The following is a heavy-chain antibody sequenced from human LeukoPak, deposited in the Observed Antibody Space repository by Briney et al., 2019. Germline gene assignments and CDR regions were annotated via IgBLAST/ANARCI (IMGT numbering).Heavy chain of an antibody. CDR1: GFTFSSYG. CDR3: ARGGVRGVYFDY. V-gene: IGHV3-30*03. CDR2: ISYDGSNK. J-gene: IGHJ4*02. D-gene: IGHD3-10*01. Sequence: PGGSLRLSCAASGFTFSSYGMHWVRQAPGKGLEWVAVISYDGSNKYYADSVKGRFTISRDNSKNTLYLQMNSLRAEDTAVYYCARGGVRGVYFDYWGQGTLVTVSS.